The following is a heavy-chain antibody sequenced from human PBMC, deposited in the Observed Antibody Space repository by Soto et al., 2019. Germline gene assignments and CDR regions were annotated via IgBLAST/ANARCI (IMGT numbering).Heavy chain of an antibody. D-gene: IGHD3-22*01. CDR2: IYPGDSDT. CDR3: ARRSYYDCSGYYYYFDY. V-gene: IGHV5-51*01. Sequence: GESLKISCKGSGYSFTSYWIGWVRQMPGKGLEWMGIIYPGDSDTRYSPSFQGQVTISADKSISTAYLQWSSLKASDTAMYYCARRSYYDCSGYYYYFDYWGQGTLVTVSS. J-gene: IGHJ4*02. CDR1: GYSFTSYW.